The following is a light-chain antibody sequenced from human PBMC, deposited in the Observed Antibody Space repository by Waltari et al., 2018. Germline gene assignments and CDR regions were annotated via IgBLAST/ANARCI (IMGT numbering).Light chain of an antibody. CDR3: CSYGGRYV. J-gene: IGLJ1*01. CDR1: SSNY. CDR2: EVT. V-gene: IGLV2-11*01. Sequence: QSDLTQPRSVSGSPGQSVTLSCTGTSSNYVSWYQQHPGTAPLLMIFEVTRRPSGVPDRFSGSKSGNTASLTISGLQAEDEADYYCCSYGGRYVFGTATKVTVL.